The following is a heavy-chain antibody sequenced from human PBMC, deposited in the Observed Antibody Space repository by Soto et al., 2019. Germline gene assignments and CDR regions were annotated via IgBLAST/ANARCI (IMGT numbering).Heavy chain of an antibody. D-gene: IGHD2-2*01. Sequence: QVQLVQSGAEVKKPGASVKVSCKASGYTFTSYDINWVRQATGQGLEWMGWMNPNSGNTGYAQKFKGRVTMTRNTSISTAYMELSSLRSEDTAVYYCARVVPAAIRRDNDAFDIWGQGTMVTVSS. CDR3: ARVVPAAIRRDNDAFDI. CDR2: MNPNSGNT. V-gene: IGHV1-8*01. CDR1: GYTFTSYD. J-gene: IGHJ3*02.